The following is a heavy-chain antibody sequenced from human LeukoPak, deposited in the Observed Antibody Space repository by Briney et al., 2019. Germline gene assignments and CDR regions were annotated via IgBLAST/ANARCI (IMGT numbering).Heavy chain of an antibody. CDR3: ARGGKRPIAARPVDY. V-gene: IGHV3-33*01. Sequence: GGSLRLSCAASGFTFSSYGMHWVRQAPGKGLEWVAVIWYDGGNKYYADSVKGRFTISRDNSKNTLYLQMNSLRAEDTAVYYCARGGKRPIAARPVDYWGQGTLVTVSS. CDR1: GFTFSSYG. D-gene: IGHD6-6*01. CDR2: IWYDGGNK. J-gene: IGHJ4*02.